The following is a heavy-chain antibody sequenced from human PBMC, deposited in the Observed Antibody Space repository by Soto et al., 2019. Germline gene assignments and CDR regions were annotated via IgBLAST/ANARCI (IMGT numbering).Heavy chain of an antibody. Sequence: SETLSLTCTVSGGSISSYYWSWIRQPPGKGLEWIGYIYYSGSTNYNPSLKSRVTISVDTSKNQFSLKLSSVTAADTAVYYCARARDPDWFDPWGQGTLVTVYS. V-gene: IGHV4-59*01. J-gene: IGHJ5*02. CDR3: ARARDPDWFDP. CDR2: IYYSGST. CDR1: GGSISSYY.